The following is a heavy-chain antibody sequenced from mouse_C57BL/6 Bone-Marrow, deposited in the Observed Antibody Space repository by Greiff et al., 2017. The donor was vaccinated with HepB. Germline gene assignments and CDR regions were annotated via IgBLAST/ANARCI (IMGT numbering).Heavy chain of an antibody. CDR1: GYSFTGYY. D-gene: IGHD5-1-1*01. CDR2: INPSTGGT. Sequence: VQLQQSGPELVKPGASVKISCKASGYSFTGYYMNWVKQSPEKSLEWIGEINPSTGGTTYNQKFKAKATLTVDKSSSTAYMQLKSLTSEDSAVYYCARRYPDYFDDWGKGTTLTVSS. V-gene: IGHV1-42*01. J-gene: IGHJ2*01. CDR3: ARRYPDYFDD.